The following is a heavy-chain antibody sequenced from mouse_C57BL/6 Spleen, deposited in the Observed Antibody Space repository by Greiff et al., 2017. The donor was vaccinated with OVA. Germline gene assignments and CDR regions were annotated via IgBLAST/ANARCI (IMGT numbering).Heavy chain of an antibody. Sequence: QVQLQQPGAELVRPGSSVKLSCKASGYTFTSYWMHWVKQRPIQGLEWIGSIDPSDSETHYNQKFKDKATLTVDKSSSTAYMQLSSLTSEDSAVYYCARSRSATVDYWGQGTSVTVSS. J-gene: IGHJ4*01. CDR2: IDPSDSET. V-gene: IGHV1-52*01. CDR1: GYTFTSYW. D-gene: IGHD1-1*01. CDR3: ARSRSATVDY.